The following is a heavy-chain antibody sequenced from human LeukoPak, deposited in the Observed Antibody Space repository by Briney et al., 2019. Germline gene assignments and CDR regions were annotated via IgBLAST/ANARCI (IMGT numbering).Heavy chain of an antibody. CDR1: GGTFSSYT. V-gene: IGHV1-69*02. D-gene: IGHD2-21*01. Sequence: PGASVKVSCRASGGTFSSYTISWVRQAPGQGLEWMGRIIPILGIANYAQKFQGRVTITADKSTSTAYMELSSLRSEDMAVYYCASISGYYYYYMDVWGKGTTVTVSS. CDR3: ASISGYYYYYMDV. J-gene: IGHJ6*03. CDR2: IIPILGIA.